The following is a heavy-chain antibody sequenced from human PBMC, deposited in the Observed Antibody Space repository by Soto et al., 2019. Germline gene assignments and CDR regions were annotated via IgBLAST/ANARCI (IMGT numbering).Heavy chain of an antibody. J-gene: IGHJ4*03. Sequence: GSLRLSCAASGFTFSSYAMSWVRQAPGKGLEWVSAISGSCGSTYYADSVKSRFTISRDNSKNTLYLQMNSLRAEDTAAYYFANDRSYYDSSRYSYASYSFDFWGQGTLVPLSS. V-gene: IGHV3-23*01. CDR2: ISGSCGST. D-gene: IGHD3-22*01. CDR1: GFTFSSYA. CDR3: ANDRSYYDSSRYSYASYSFDF.